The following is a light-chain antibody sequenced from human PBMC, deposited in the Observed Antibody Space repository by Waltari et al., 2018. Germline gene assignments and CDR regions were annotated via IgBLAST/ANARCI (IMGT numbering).Light chain of an antibody. CDR1: QTVSGQ. CDR3: QQYYQWPWT. J-gene: IGKJ1*01. CDR2: GPS. Sequence: EVVMTQSPATRSMSPGERATLSCRASQTVSGQVAWYQLKVGLAPRLLRFGPSIRATGVPGIFRGSGSGTEFTLTITNLRSEDFAVYYCQQYYQWPWTFGQGTKVEIK. V-gene: IGKV3-15*01.